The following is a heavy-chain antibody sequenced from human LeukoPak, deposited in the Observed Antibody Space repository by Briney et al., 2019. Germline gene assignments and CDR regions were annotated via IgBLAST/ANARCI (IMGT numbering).Heavy chain of an antibody. Sequence: PGGSLRLSCAAPGFTFSNYAMHWVRQAPGKGLEWVAVISYDGSSESYPDSVKGRFTISRDNSKNMLYLQMNSLRGEDTAVYYCASTNYRGGSTGYNWFDPWGQGTLVTVSS. CDR2: ISYDGSSE. V-gene: IGHV3-30-3*01. CDR3: ASTNYRGGSTGYNWFDP. J-gene: IGHJ5*02. CDR1: GFTFSNYA. D-gene: IGHD1-26*01.